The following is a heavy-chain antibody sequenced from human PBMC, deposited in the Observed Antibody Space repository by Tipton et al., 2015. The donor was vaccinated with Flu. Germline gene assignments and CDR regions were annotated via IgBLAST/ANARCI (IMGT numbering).Heavy chain of an antibody. J-gene: IGHJ5*02. CDR1: GGSIRTSGFY. CDR3: ARDRGFSNWFDP. V-gene: IGHV4-31*03. CDR2: IYHNGDT. D-gene: IGHD3-10*01. Sequence: LRLSCTVSGGSIRTSGFYWSWIRQLPGKGLERIGYIYHNGDTHHNPSLKSRISISVDTSKNQFSLRLNSVTAADTAVYYCARDRGFSNWFDPWGQGTLVTVSS.